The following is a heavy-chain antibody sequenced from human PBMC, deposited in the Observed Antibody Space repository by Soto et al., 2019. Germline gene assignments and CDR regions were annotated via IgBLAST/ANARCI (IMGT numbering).Heavy chain of an antibody. Sequence: QVQLQESGPGLVKPSETLSLTCTVSGGSISSYYWSWIRQPPGKGLEWIGYIYYSGSTNYNPSLXSXVXVXXDTSKNQFSLNLSSVTAADTAVYYCASRYGSTIDYWGQGTLVTVSS. V-gene: IGHV4-59*08. CDR1: GGSISSYY. CDR3: ASRYGSTIDY. CDR2: IYYSGST. D-gene: IGHD2-2*01. J-gene: IGHJ4*02.